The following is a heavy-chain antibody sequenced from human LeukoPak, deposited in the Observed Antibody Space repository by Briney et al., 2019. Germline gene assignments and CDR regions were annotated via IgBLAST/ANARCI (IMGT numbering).Heavy chain of an antibody. CDR2: INHSGST. J-gene: IGHJ4*02. CDR1: GGSFSGYY. Sequence: PSETLSLTCAVYGGSFSGYYWSWIRQPPGKGLEWIGEINHSGSTNYNPSLKSRVTISVDTSENQFSLKLSSVTAADTAVYYCARGIVGATRGFDYWGQGTLVTVSS. D-gene: IGHD1-26*01. CDR3: ARGIVGATRGFDY. V-gene: IGHV4-34*01.